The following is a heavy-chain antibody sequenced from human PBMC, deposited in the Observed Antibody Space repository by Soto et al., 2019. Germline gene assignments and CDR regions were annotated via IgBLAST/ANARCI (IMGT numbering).Heavy chain of an antibody. J-gene: IGHJ4*02. CDR1: GGSISSYY. CDR3: TRAVRRSSSPFDH. D-gene: IGHD6-6*01. V-gene: IGHV4-59*01. Sequence: SETLSLTCTVSGGSISSYYWSWIRQPPGKGLEWIGYIYYSGSTNYNPSLRSRVTISVDTSKNQFSLKLSSVTAADTAVYYCTRAVRRSSSPFDHWGQGTLVTVSS. CDR2: IYYSGST.